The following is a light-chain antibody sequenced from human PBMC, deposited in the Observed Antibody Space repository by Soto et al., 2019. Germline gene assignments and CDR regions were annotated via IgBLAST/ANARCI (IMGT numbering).Light chain of an antibody. Sequence: DIQMTQSPSSLSASVGDTVTITCRASQSISVHLNWYQQKPGKVPKLLIYAASNLQSGVPLRFSSSRSETDFALTISSLQPEYFATYYCQQSYITQYTFGQGTKLEIK. CDR2: AAS. CDR1: QSISVH. CDR3: QQSYITQYT. J-gene: IGKJ2*01. V-gene: IGKV1-39*01.